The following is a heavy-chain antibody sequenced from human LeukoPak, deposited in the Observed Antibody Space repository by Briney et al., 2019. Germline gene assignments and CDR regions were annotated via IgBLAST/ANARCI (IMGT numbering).Heavy chain of an antibody. CDR3: LALDYDFWSGCPDY. CDR2: IYYSGST. J-gene: IGHJ4*02. Sequence: SETLSLTCTVSGGSISSSSYYWGWIRQPPGKGLEWIGSIYYSGSTYYNPFLKSRVTISADTSKNQFSLKLSSVTAADTAVYYCLALDYDFWSGCPDYWGQGTLVTVSS. V-gene: IGHV4-39*07. CDR1: GGSISSSSYY. D-gene: IGHD3-3*01.